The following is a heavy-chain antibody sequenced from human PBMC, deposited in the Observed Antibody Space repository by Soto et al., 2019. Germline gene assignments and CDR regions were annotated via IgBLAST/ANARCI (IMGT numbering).Heavy chain of an antibody. D-gene: IGHD3-16*01. CDR2: ISYSGST. Sequence: ASETLSLTCTVPGGSMSSHYWTWLRQPPGKGLEWIGYISYSGSTYYNPSLKSRVTISADTSRNQFSLKLSSVIAADTAVYYCARADPDASVGYWGQGTLVTVSS. V-gene: IGHV4-59*11. J-gene: IGHJ4*02. CDR3: ARADPDASVGY. CDR1: GGSMSSHY.